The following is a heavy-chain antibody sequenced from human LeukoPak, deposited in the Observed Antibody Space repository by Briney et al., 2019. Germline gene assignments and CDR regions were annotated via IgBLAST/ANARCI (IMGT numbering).Heavy chain of an antibody. J-gene: IGHJ4*02. CDR3: AKLPRRYSHFDY. CDR2: ISGSGGST. Sequence: GGSLRLSCAAPGFTFSSYAMSWVRQAPGKGLEWVSAISGSGGSTYYADSVKGRFTISRDNSKNTLYLQMNSLRAEDTAVYYCAKLPRRYSHFDYWGQGTLVTVSS. CDR1: GFTFSSYA. D-gene: IGHD6-13*01. V-gene: IGHV3-23*01.